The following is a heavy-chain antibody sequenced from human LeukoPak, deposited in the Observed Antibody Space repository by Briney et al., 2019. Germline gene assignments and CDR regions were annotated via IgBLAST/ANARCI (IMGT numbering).Heavy chain of an antibody. CDR1: GGSISSYY. D-gene: IGHD4/OR15-4a*01. V-gene: IGHV4-59*01. J-gene: IGHJ4*02. Sequence: KPSETLSLTCTVSGGSISSYYWSWIRQPPGKGLEWIGYIYYSGSTNYNPSLKSRVTISVDTSKNQFSLKLSSVTAADTAVYYCARGASLSYGGYLDYWGQGTLVTVSS. CDR3: ARGASLSYGGYLDY. CDR2: IYYSGST.